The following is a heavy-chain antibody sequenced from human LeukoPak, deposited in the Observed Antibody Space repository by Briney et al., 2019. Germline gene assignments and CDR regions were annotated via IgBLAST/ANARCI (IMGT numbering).Heavy chain of an antibody. V-gene: IGHV1-46*01. CDR2: VNPSGGGT. CDR1: GYTFTTYY. D-gene: IGHD3-16*01. Sequence: ASVKVSCTASGYTFTTYYMHWVRQAPGQGLEWMGVVNPSGGGTSYSQMFQGRLTMTRDMSTSTVYMELSSLRSEDAAVYYCTRTLGAVADSRYWFDPWGQGTLVTVSS. J-gene: IGHJ5*02. CDR3: TRTLGAVADSRYWFDP.